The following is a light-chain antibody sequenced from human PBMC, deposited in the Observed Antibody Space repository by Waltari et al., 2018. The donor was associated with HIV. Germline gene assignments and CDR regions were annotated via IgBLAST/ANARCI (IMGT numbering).Light chain of an antibody. Sequence: QSVLTQPPSVSAAPGQKVTISCSGSSSPLGNNFVSWYQQLPATAPKLLIYDTNKRPSGIPDRFSASKSGTSATLAITGLQTGDEAVYYCGTWDNNLSAFWVFGGGTKVTVL. V-gene: IGLV1-51*01. J-gene: IGLJ3*02. CDR2: DTN. CDR3: GTWDNNLSAFWV. CDR1: SSPLGNNF.